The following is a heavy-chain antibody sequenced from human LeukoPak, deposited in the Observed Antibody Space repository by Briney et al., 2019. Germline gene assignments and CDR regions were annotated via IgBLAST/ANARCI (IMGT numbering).Heavy chain of an antibody. CDR2: IYPGDSDT. CDR3: ARHAADGYNYIDN. CDR1: GYSFTSNW. Sequence: GESLKISCKGSGYSFTSNWIGWVRQMPGRGLEWMGIIYPGDSDTRYSPSFQGQVPISADKSISTASLQWSSLKASDTAMYYCARHAADGYNYIDNWGQGTLVTVSS. D-gene: IGHD5-24*01. V-gene: IGHV5-51*01. J-gene: IGHJ4*02.